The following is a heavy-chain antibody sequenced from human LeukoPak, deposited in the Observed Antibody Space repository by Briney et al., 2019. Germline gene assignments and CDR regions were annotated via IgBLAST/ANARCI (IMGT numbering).Heavy chain of an antibody. D-gene: IGHD1-26*01. Sequence: GGSLRLSCAASGFTFSGHWMRWVRQAPGKGLVWVSRIISDGSMTNYADSVKGRFTISRDNAKNTLYVQMNSLRAEDSAVYYCVRQGTVGEFDYWGQGTLVTVSS. V-gene: IGHV3-74*01. J-gene: IGHJ4*02. CDR3: VRQGTVGEFDY. CDR2: IISDGSMT. CDR1: GFTFSGHW.